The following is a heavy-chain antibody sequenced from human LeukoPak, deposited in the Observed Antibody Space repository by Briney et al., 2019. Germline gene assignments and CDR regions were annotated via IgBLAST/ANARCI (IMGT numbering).Heavy chain of an antibody. CDR3: ARGRCSGGSCSSYYFDY. CDR2: IYYSGST. Sequence: SETLSLTCTVSGGSISSYYWSWIRQPPGKGLEWIGYIYYSGSTNYNPSLKSRVTISVDTSKNQFSLKLSSVTAADTAIYYCARGRCSGGSCSSYYFDYWGQGTLVTVSS. J-gene: IGHJ4*02. D-gene: IGHD2-15*01. V-gene: IGHV4-59*01. CDR1: GGSISSYY.